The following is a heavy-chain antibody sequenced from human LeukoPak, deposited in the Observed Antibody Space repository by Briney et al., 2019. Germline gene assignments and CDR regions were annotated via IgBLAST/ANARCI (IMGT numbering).Heavy chain of an antibody. D-gene: IGHD2-2*01. CDR1: GGTFSSYA. Sequence: SVKVSCKASGGTFSSYAISWVRQAPGQGLEWMGGVIPIFGTANYAQKFQGRVTITTDESTSTAYMELSSLRSEDTAVYYCARGWADIVVVPAAIVGYFQHWGQGTLVTVSS. V-gene: IGHV1-69*05. CDR2: VIPIFGTA. J-gene: IGHJ1*01. CDR3: ARGWADIVVVPAAIVGYFQH.